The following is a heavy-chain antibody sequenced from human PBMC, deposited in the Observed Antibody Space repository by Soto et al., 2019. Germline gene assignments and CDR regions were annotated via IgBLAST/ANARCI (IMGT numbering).Heavy chain of an antibody. D-gene: IGHD6-13*01. Sequence: QVQLVESGGGVVQPGRSLRLSCAASGFTFSSYGMHWVRQAPGKGLEWVAVISYDGSNKYYADSVKGRFTISRDNSKNTLYLQMNSLRAEDTAVYYCAKDKRHTPFSYSSSWYGYYGMDVWGQGTTVTVSS. V-gene: IGHV3-30*18. J-gene: IGHJ6*02. CDR3: AKDKRHTPFSYSSSWYGYYGMDV. CDR2: ISYDGSNK. CDR1: GFTFSSYG.